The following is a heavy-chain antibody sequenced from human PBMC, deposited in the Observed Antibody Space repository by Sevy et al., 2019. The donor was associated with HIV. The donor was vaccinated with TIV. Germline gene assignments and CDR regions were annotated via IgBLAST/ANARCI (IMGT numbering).Heavy chain of an antibody. CDR2: TYYRSKWYN. Sequence: SQTLSLTCAISGDSVSSNSAAWNWIRQSPSRGLEWLGRTYYRSKWYNDYAVSVKSRITINLDTSKNQFSLQLNSVTPEDTAVYYCAREGVDGAPLVGYYYYYGMDVWGQGTTVTVSS. CDR1: GDSVSSNSAA. CDR3: AREGVDGAPLVGYYYYYGMDV. V-gene: IGHV6-1*01. J-gene: IGHJ6*02. D-gene: IGHD6-13*01.